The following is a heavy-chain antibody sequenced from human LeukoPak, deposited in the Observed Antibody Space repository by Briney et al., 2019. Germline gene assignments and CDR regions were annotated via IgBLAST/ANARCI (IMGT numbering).Heavy chain of an antibody. J-gene: IGHJ4*02. D-gene: IGHD3-22*01. V-gene: IGHV4-61*02. CDR3: AREGDYYDSSRTYYFDY. CDR2: IYTSGST. CDR1: GGSISSGSYY. Sequence: PSETLSLTCTVSGGSISSGSYYWSWIRQPAGKGLEWIGRIYTSGSTNYNPSLKSRVTISVDTSKNQFSLKLSSVTAADTAVYYCAREGDYYDSSRTYYFDYWGQGTLVTVSS.